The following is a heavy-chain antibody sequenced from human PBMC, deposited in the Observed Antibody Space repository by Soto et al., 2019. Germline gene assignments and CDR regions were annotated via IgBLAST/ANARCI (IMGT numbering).Heavy chain of an antibody. CDR1: GFTFSSYD. CDR2: IGVYANT. V-gene: IGHV3-23*01. Sequence: PGGSLRLSCAASGFTFSSYDMSWVRQAPGKGLEWVSAIGVYANTYYADSVKGRFTISRDDSRNTVHLQLNSLRVDDTAVYYCAKESTVGSPGDYFDSWGQG. CDR3: AKESTVGSPGDYFDS. J-gene: IGHJ4*02. D-gene: IGHD1-26*01.